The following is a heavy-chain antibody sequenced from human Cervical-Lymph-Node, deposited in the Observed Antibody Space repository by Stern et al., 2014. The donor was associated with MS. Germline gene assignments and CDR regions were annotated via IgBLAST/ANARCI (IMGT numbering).Heavy chain of an antibody. CDR3: ARVLRRRVIGAPGAGYYFDY. CDR2: IFYRGST. V-gene: IGHV4-59*01. CDR1: GDSINYYY. J-gene: IGHJ4*02. D-gene: IGHD6-13*01. Sequence: QVQLVESGPGLVQPSETLSLTCTVSGDSINYYYWGCIRQPPGKALERIGYIFYRGSTTYNPSLKSRVTISVDTSKNQFSLNLSSVTAADTAVYYCARVLRRRVIGAPGAGYYFDYWGQGTLVTVPS.